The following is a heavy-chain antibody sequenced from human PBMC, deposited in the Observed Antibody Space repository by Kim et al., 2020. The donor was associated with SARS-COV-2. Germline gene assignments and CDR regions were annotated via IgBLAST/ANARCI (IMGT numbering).Heavy chain of an antibody. J-gene: IGHJ4*02. CDR3: ARGHLPYNWNYRAFGY. V-gene: IGHV4-34*01. D-gene: IGHD1-7*01. Sequence: SETLSLTCAVYGGSFSGYYWSWIRQPPGKGLEWIGEINHSGSTNYNPSLKSRVTISVDTSKNQFSLKLSSVTAADTAVYYCARGHLPYNWNYRAFGYWGQGTLVTVSS. CDR2: INHSGST. CDR1: GGSFSGYY.